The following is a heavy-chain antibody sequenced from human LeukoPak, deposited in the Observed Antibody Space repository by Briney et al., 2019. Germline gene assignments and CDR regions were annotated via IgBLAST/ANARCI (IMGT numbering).Heavy chain of an antibody. CDR3: VKDVKSPPYSSSWQRDISFDY. Sequence: GGSLRLSCSASGFTFSSYAMHWVRQAPGKGLEYVSAISRNGGSTYYADSVTGRSTISRDNSKNTLYLQMSSLRAEDTAVYYCVKDVKSPPYSSSWQRDISFDYWGQGTLVTVSS. J-gene: IGHJ4*02. CDR2: ISRNGGST. V-gene: IGHV3-64D*08. CDR1: GFTFSSYA. D-gene: IGHD6-13*01.